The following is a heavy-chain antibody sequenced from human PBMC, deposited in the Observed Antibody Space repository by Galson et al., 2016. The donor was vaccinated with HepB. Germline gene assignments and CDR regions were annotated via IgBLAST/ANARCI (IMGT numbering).Heavy chain of an antibody. D-gene: IGHD1-26*01. J-gene: IGHJ6*04. Sequence: SLRLSCAASGFTFNNYGMTWVRQAPGKGLEVVSSISQSGDSRDYADSVKGRFTISRDNSKNTLSLQMNSLRAEDTAVYYCVQGSTAPAVWGKGTTVTVSS. CDR1: GFTFNNYG. V-gene: IGHV3-23*01. CDR2: ISQSGDSR. CDR3: VQGSTAPAV.